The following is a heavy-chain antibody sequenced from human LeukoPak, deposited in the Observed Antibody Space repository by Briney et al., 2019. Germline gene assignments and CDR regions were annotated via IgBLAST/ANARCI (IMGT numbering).Heavy chain of an antibody. J-gene: IGHJ3*02. D-gene: IGHD3-3*01. CDR1: GGSISSYY. Sequence: SETLSLTCTVSGGSISSYYWSWIRQPPGEGLEWIGYIYYSGSTNYNPSLKSRVTISVDTSKNQFSLKLSSVTAADTAVYYCARESDFWSGYYYDAFDIWGQGTMVTFSS. V-gene: IGHV4-59*01. CDR3: ARESDFWSGYYYDAFDI. CDR2: IYYSGST.